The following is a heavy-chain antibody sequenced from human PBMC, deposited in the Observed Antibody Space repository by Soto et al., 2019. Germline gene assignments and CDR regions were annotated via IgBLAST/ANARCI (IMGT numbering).Heavy chain of an antibody. V-gene: IGHV3-30*18. J-gene: IGHJ6*02. CDR3: AKDLGDFKYYDILTGYYSHQHYYYYYGMDV. D-gene: IGHD3-9*01. Sequence: PGGSLRLSCAASGFTFSSYGMHWVRQAPGKGLEWVAVISYDGSNKYYADSVKGRFTISRDNSKNTLYLQMNSLRAEDTAVYYCAKDLGDFKYYDILTGYYSHQHYYYYYGMDVWGQGTTVTVSS. CDR1: GFTFSSYG. CDR2: ISYDGSNK.